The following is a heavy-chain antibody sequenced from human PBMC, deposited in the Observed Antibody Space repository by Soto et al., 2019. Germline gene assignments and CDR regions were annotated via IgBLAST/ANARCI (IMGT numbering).Heavy chain of an antibody. D-gene: IGHD5-18*01. J-gene: IGHJ5*02. V-gene: IGHV3-64D*06. CDR2: LSGDGRST. Sequence: PGGSLRLSCSASGFTFRSYAIHWVRQAPGKGLEYVSALSGDGRSTYYADSVKGRFTVFRDNSKNTLFLQMSSLRVEDTAVYYCVKGNWAYSYNNWFDPWGQGTLVIVYS. CDR1: GFTFRSYA. CDR3: VKGNWAYSYNNWFDP.